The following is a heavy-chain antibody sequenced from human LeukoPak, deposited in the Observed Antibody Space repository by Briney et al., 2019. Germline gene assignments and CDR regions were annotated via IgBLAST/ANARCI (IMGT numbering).Heavy chain of an antibody. V-gene: IGHV1-46*01. CDR2: INPSGSST. CDR1: GYTSTNYY. J-gene: IGHJ3*02. CDR3: AGGTTNTKGAFDM. D-gene: IGHD2-8*01. Sequence: GASVKVSCKASGYTSTNYYIHWVRQAPGQGLEWMGIINPSGSSTSYAQKFQGRVTMTRDTSTSTVYMELSSLRSEDTAVYYCAGGTTNTKGAFDMWGQGTMVTVSS.